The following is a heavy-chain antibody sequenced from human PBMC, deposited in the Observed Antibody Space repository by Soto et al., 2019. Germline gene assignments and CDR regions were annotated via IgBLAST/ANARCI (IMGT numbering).Heavy chain of an antibody. J-gene: IGHJ6*02. V-gene: IGHV3-23*01. CDR1: GFTFDDYG. D-gene: IGHD2-21*02. CDR3: ARGETVVTSLHYGMDV. Sequence: GGSLRLSCAASGFTFDDYGMSWVRQAPGKGLEWVSGISGSGGSTYYADSVKGRFTISRDNSKNTLYLQMNSLRAEDTAVYYCARGETVVTSLHYGMDVWGQGTTVTVSS. CDR2: ISGSGGST.